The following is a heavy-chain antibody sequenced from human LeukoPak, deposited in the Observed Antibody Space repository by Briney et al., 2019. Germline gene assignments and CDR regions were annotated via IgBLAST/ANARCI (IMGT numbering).Heavy chain of an antibody. V-gene: IGHV1-69*13. D-gene: IGHD3-10*01. Sequence: SVKVSCKASGGTFISYAISWVRQAPGQGLEWMGGIIPIFGTANYAQKFQGRVTITADESTSTAYMELSSLRSEDTAVYYCAKGSGEISITYNWFDPWGQGTLVTVSS. CDR3: AKGSGEISITYNWFDP. CDR2: IIPIFGTA. J-gene: IGHJ5*02. CDR1: GGTFISYA.